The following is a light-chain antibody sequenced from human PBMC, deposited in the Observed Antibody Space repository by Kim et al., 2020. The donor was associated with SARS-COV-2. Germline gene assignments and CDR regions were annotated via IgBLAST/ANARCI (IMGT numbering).Light chain of an antibody. CDR2: EVS. CDR1: SSDVGSYNL. Sequence: GQSITIPCTGHSSDVGSYNLVSWYQQHPGKALILMVYEVSKRPSGVSNRFSGSKSGNTASLTISGLQAEDEADYYCCSYAGSSTWVFGGGTQLTVL. V-gene: IGLV2-23*02. J-gene: IGLJ3*02. CDR3: CSYAGSSTWV.